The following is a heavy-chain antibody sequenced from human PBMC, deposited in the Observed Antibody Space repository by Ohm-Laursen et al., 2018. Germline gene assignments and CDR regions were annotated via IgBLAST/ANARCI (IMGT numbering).Heavy chain of an antibody. V-gene: IGHV4-59*11. D-gene: IGHD3-16*02. CDR3: ARVDDYVWGSFRSPSHFDY. CDR2: IYYSGTT. CDR1: GAPISTHY. J-gene: IGHJ4*02. Sequence: SETLSLTCTVSGAPISTHYWSWIRQPPGKGLEWIGYIYYSGTTNYNPSLKSRVTISLNTSKNQFSLRLSSVTAADTAMYYCARVDDYVWGSFRSPSHFDYWGQGTLVTVSS.